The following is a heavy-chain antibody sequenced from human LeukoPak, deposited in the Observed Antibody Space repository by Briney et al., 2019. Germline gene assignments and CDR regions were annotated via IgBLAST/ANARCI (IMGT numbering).Heavy chain of an antibody. D-gene: IGHD4-23*01. CDR3: PRQYGDNSGSLDH. Sequence: ASVKVSCKASGYTFFTYGVTWVRQAPGQGLEWMGWISTYNGNRISQKFQARVTLTTDTSTSTAYMDLRSLKSDDTAVYYCPRQYGDNSGSLDHWGQGTLDTVSS. V-gene: IGHV1-18*01. CDR1: GYTFFTYG. J-gene: IGHJ4*02. CDR2: ISTYNGNR.